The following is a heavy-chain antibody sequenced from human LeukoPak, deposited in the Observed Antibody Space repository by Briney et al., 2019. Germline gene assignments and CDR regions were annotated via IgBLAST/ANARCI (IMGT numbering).Heavy chain of an antibody. D-gene: IGHD2-15*01. CDR3: AREYCSGGSCYLDY. J-gene: IGHJ4*02. V-gene: IGHV4-38-2*02. CDR2: FYHGGST. Sequence: PSETLSLTCTVSGYSISTGYYWDWIRQPPGKGLEWIGTFYHGGSTYYNPSLKSRVTISVDTSKNQFSLNLTSVTAADTAVYYCAREYCSGGSCYLDYWGQGTLVTVSS. CDR1: GYSISTGYY.